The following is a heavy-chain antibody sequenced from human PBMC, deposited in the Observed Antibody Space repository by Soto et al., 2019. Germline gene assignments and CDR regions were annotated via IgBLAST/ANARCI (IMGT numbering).Heavy chain of an antibody. CDR3: ARWGGLSCSGAVCFKKPFDY. CDR1: GGTFNNYA. V-gene: IGHV1-69*01. J-gene: IGHJ4*02. Sequence: QVQLVQSGAEVKRPESSMKVSCKPSGGTFNNYAINWVRQAPGQGLEWMGAIIPISGTTKYAQKFQGRVTISPEESKSKVYMDLSNLRSEETAVYYCARWGGLSCSGAVCFKKPFDYWGQGTLVTVSS. CDR2: IIPISGTT. D-gene: IGHD2-8*02.